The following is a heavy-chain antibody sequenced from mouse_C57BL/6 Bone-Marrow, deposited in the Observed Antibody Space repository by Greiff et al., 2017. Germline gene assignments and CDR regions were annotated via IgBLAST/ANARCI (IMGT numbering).Heavy chain of an antibody. Sequence: VMLVESGPGLVQPSQSLSITCTVSGFSLTSSGVHWVRQSPGKGLEWLGVIWSGGSTDYNAAFISRLSISKDNSKSQVFFKMNSLQADDTAIYYCASLWDGAYWGQGTLVTVSA. D-gene: IGHD4-1*01. V-gene: IGHV2-2*01. CDR3: ASLWDGAY. J-gene: IGHJ3*01. CDR1: GFSLTSSG. CDR2: IWSGGST.